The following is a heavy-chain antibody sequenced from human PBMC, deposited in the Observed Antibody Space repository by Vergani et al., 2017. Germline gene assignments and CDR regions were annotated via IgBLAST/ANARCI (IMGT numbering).Heavy chain of an antibody. V-gene: IGHV4-38-2*01. CDR2: CYRTGRT. Sequence: QVQLQESGPGLVKPSETLSLTCAVSGFSIDNGYYWDWIRQPPGKGVEWIGSCYRTGRTHFNPSRKSRVTISVDTSNNHFSLRLNSLTAADTAVYYCAGRSGIVYDIFIGTQDFCDVWGQGALVTVSS. J-gene: IGHJ4*02. CDR1: GFSIDNGYY. CDR3: AGRSGIVYDIFIGTQDFCDV. D-gene: IGHD3-9*01.